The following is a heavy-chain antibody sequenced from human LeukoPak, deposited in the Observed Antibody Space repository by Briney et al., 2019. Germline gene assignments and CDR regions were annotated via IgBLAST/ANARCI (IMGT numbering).Heavy chain of an antibody. CDR2: ISSSSTYI. CDR3: ARYSGTYRDY. CDR1: GFTFSSYA. D-gene: IGHD1-26*01. J-gene: IGHJ4*02. Sequence: GGSLRLSCAASGFTFSSYAMTWVRQAPGKGLEWVASISSSSTYIFYADSAKGRFTISRDNAKNALHLQMNSLRAEDTAVYYCARYSGTYRDYWGQGTLVTVSS. V-gene: IGHV3-21*01.